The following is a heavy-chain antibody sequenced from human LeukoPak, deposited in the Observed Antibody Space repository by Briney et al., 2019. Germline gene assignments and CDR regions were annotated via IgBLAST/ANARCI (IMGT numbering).Heavy chain of an antibody. V-gene: IGHV3-30*04. CDR2: ISYDGSNK. CDR1: GFTFSSYA. CDR3: ARERLTANDY. J-gene: IGHJ4*02. D-gene: IGHD2-21*02. Sequence: GRSLRLSCAASGFTFSSYAMHWVRQAPGKGLEWVAVISYDGSNKYYADSVKGRFTISRDNSKNTLYLQMNSLRAEDTAAYYCARERLTANDYWGQGTLVTVSS.